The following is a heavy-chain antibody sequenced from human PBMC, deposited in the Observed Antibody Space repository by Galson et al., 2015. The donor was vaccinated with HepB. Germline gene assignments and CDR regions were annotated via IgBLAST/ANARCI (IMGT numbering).Heavy chain of an antibody. CDR3: ARSSSGWADFDY. V-gene: IGHV1-46*04. Sequence: SVKVSCKASGYTFTSYYIHWLRQAPGQGLEWMGIINPSGGSTSYAQKLQGRVTMTRDTSTSTVYMELSSLRSEDTAVYYCARSSSGWADFDYWGQGTLVTVSS. CDR1: GYTFTSYY. D-gene: IGHD6-19*01. CDR2: INPSGGST. J-gene: IGHJ4*02.